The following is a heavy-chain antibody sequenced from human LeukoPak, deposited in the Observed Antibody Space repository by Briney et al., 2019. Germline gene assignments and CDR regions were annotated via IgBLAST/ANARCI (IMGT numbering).Heavy chain of an antibody. V-gene: IGHV3-9*01. D-gene: IGHD6-13*01. CDR2: ISWNSGSI. CDR3: AKDRAAAVLYYFDY. J-gene: IGHJ4*02. CDR1: GFTFDDYA. Sequence: GGSLRLSCAASGFTFDDYAMHWVWQAPGKGLEWVSGISWNSGSIGYADSVKGRFTISRDNAKNSLYLQMNSLRAEDTALYYCAKDRAAAVLYYFDYWGQGTLVTVSS.